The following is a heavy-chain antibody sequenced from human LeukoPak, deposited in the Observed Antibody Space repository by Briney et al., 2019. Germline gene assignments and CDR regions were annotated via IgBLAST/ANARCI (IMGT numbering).Heavy chain of an antibody. CDR3: ARVRGPENYYDSSGRLSYFDY. J-gene: IGHJ4*02. Sequence: PSETLSLTCTVSGGSISSYYWSWIRQPAGKGLEWIGRIYTSGSTNYNPSLKSRVTMSVDTSKNQFSLKLSSVTAADTAVYYCARVRGPENYYDSSGRLSYFDYWGQGTLVTVSS. CDR1: GGSISSYY. CDR2: IYTSGST. V-gene: IGHV4-4*07. D-gene: IGHD3-22*01.